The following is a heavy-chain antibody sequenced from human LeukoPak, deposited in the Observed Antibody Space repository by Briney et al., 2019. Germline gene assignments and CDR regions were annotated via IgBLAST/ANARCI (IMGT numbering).Heavy chain of an antibody. CDR1: GGSISGGGYY. V-gene: IGHV4-31*03. CDR3: ATTSGYSSGWCY. D-gene: IGHD6-19*01. Sequence: SETLSLTCTVSGGSISGGGYYWCWIRQHPGKGLEWIGYIYYSGSTYYNPSLKSRVTISVDTSKNQFSLKLSSVTAADTAVYYCATTSGYSSGWCYWGQGTLVTVSS. J-gene: IGHJ4*02. CDR2: IYYSGST.